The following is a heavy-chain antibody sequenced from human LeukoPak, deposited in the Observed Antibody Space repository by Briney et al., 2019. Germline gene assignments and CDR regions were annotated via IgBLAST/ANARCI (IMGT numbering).Heavy chain of an antibody. J-gene: IGHJ4*02. V-gene: IGHV1-24*01. CDR1: GYXLTELS. Sequence: GASVTVSCKVSGYXLTELSMHWVRRALGKGLEWMGGFDPEDGETIYAQKFQGRVTMTEDSSTDSAYMELSSLRSEDTAVYYCATGFRYVDYWGQGTLVTVSS. CDR3: ATGFRYVDY. CDR2: FDPEDGET.